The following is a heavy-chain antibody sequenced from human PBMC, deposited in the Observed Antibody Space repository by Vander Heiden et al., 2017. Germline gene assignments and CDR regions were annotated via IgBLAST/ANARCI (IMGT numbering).Heavy chain of an antibody. CDR2: ITPSFGTA. CDR3: ARGRQTYYYGSGSSPFDY. J-gene: IGHJ4*02. Sequence: HVQLVQSGAEVQKPGSSVKVSCKAYGGTFSSSALSRVRPVPGQGLEWSGGITPSFGTANYAQKFQGRGTITADESTSTAYMELSSLRSEDTAVYYCARGRQTYYYGSGSSPFDYWGQGTLVTVSS. CDR1: GGTFSSSA. V-gene: IGHV1-69*01. D-gene: IGHD3-10*01.